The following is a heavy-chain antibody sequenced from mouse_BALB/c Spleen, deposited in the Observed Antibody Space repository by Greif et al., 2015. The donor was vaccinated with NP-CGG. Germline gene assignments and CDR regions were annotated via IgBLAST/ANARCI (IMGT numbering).Heavy chain of an antibody. CDR1: GYTFTSYW. CDR2: IDPSDSYT. J-gene: IGHJ4*01. Sequence: QVQLQQSGAELVKPGASVKLSCKASGYTFTSYWMHWVKQRPGQGLEWIGEIDPSDSYTNYNQKFKGKATLTVDKSSSTAYMQLNSLTSEDSAVYYCARKDNRGYAMDYWGQGSSVTVSS. V-gene: IGHV1-69*02. D-gene: IGHD1-3*01. CDR3: ARKDNRGYAMDY.